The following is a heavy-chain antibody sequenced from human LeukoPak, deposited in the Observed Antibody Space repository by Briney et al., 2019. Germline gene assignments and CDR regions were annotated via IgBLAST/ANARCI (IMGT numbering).Heavy chain of an antibody. Sequence: GGSLRLSCAASGFTFSSYWMSWVRQAPGKGLEWVANIKRDGSEKYYVDSVKGRFTISRDNAKNSLYLQMNSLRAEDTAVCYCARDPLYCSSTSCPPDYWGQGTLVTVSS. CDR3: ARDPLYCSSTSCPPDY. V-gene: IGHV3-7*01. D-gene: IGHD2-2*01. CDR2: IKRDGSEK. J-gene: IGHJ4*02. CDR1: GFTFSSYW.